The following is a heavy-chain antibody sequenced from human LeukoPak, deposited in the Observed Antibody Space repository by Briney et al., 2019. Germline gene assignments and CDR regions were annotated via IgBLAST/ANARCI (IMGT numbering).Heavy chain of an antibody. CDR3: ARTFPTVTGYFDY. CDR2: IYHRGST. CDR1: GGSISSYY. V-gene: IGHV4-59*08. D-gene: IGHD4-17*01. J-gene: IGHJ4*02. Sequence: SETLSLTCTVSGGSISSYYWSWIRQSPGKGLEWIGYIYHRGSTNYNPPLKSRVNISVDTSKNQFSLNLNSVTAADTAVYYCARTFPTVTGYFDYWGQGTLVTVSS.